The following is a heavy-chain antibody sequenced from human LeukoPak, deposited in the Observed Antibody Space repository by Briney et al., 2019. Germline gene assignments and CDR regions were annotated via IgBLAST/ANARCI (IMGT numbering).Heavy chain of an antibody. V-gene: IGHV4-59*01. D-gene: IGHD3-3*01. CDR3: ARAAHDFWSGYYFDP. Sequence: SETLSLTCTISGGSISSYYWSWIRLPPGKGLEWIGYIYYSGSTNYNPSLKSRVTISVDTSKNQFSLKLSSVTAADTAVYYCARAAHDFWSGYYFDPWGQGTLVTVSS. CDR1: GGSISSYY. J-gene: IGHJ5*02. CDR2: IYYSGST.